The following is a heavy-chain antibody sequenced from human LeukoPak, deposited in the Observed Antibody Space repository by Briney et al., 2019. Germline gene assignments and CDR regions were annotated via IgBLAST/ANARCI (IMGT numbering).Heavy chain of an antibody. CDR2: ISSSSSTI. Sequence: PGGPLRLSCAASGFTFSSYSMNWVRQAPGKGLEWVSYISSSSSTIYYADSVKGRFTISRDNAKNSLYLQMNSLRAEDTAVYYCARGSEWSSGVSDYWGQGTLVTVSS. CDR1: GFTFSSYS. D-gene: IGHD3-3*01. V-gene: IGHV3-48*04. J-gene: IGHJ4*02. CDR3: ARGSEWSSGVSDY.